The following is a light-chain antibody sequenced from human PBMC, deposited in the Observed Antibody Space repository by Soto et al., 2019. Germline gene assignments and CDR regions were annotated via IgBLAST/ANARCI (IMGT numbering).Light chain of an antibody. Sequence: EVGMTQSPAILSGSPGQSATPSCRASQTVSGNVALYQQRPGQAPRLLIEGAFTRATGVPARFSGSRSGTEFTLTISSPQSEDFALYYCQQHKNWPYTFGQGTKLEIK. CDR3: QQHKNWPYT. J-gene: IGKJ2*01. V-gene: IGKV3-15*01. CDR2: GAF. CDR1: QTVSGN.